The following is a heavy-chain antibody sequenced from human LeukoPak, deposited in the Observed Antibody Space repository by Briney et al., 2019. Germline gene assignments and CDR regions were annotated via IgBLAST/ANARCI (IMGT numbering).Heavy chain of an antibody. J-gene: IGHJ5*01. Sequence: SETLSLTCAVYGGSFSGYYWSWIRQPPGKGLEWIGEINHSGSTNYNPSLKSRVTISVDTSKNQFSLKLSSVTAADTAVYYCARVGSSWLYSWGQGTLVTVSS. V-gene: IGHV4-34*01. CDR2: INHSGST. D-gene: IGHD6-13*01. CDR1: GGSFSGYY. CDR3: ARVGSSWLYS.